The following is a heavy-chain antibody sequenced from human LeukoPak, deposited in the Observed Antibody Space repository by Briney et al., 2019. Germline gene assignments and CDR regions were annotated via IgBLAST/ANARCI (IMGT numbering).Heavy chain of an antibody. Sequence: PSETLSLSCTVSGGSIYSYYWSWIRQSPGKGLEWVGYVYYTGNTTYNPSLKSRVTVSVDTSKNQFSLRLSSVTAADTAIYFCATGNTLRYFNFWGQGTLVTVPS. CDR2: VYYTGNT. V-gene: IGHV4-59*03. D-gene: IGHD1-14*01. CDR1: GGSIYSYY. CDR3: ATGNTLRYFNF. J-gene: IGHJ4*02.